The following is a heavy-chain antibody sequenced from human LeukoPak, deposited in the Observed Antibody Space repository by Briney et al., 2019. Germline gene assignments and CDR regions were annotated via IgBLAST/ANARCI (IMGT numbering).Heavy chain of an antibody. V-gene: IGHV1-2*02. CDR1: GHTFTRYY. CDR2: INPNSGGT. CDR3: ARDPGDIVGATNWFDP. Sequence: GASVKVSCKASGHTFTRYYMHWVRQAPGQGLEWIGWINPNSGGTNYAQKFQGRVTMTRDTSISTAYMELSRLRSDDTAVYYCARDPGDIVGATNWFDPWGQGALVTAPS. J-gene: IGHJ5*02. D-gene: IGHD1-26*01.